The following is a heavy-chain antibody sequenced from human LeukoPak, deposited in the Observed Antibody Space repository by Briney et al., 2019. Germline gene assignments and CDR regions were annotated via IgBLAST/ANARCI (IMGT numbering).Heavy chain of an antibody. CDR2: ISGSGSGGST. V-gene: IGHV3-23*01. J-gene: IGHJ4*02. CDR1: GFTFSSSA. D-gene: IGHD5-24*01. CDR3: AKSGYNRFDY. Sequence: PGGSLRLSCVVSGFTFSSSAMSWVRQAPGKGLEWVSSISGSGSGGSTYCADSVKGRFTISRDNSKNTLYLQMNSLRAEDTAVYYCAKSGYNRFDYWGQGTLVTVSS.